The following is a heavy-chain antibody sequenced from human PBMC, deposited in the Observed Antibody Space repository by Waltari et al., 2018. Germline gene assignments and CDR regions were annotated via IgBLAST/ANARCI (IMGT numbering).Heavy chain of an antibody. CDR3: ARGLQLWATDAFDI. Sequence: EVQLVESGGGLVQPGRSLRLSCAASGFTVSSNYMSWVRQAPGKGLEWVSVIYSGGSTYYADSVKGRFTISRDNSKNTLYLQMNSLRAEDTAVYYCARGLQLWATDAFDIWGQGTMVTVSS. J-gene: IGHJ3*02. D-gene: IGHD5-18*01. CDR2: IYSGGST. CDR1: GFTVSSNY. V-gene: IGHV3-53*01.